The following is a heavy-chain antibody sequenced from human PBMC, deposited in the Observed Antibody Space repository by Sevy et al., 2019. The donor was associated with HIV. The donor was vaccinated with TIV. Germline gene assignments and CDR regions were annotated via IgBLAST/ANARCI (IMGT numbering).Heavy chain of an antibody. D-gene: IGHD2-8*02. V-gene: IGHV3-30*02. CDR1: GFTFSNHG. CDR3: AKDRKVLLVVYAIPFDVFDI. J-gene: IGHJ3*02. CDR2: IRYDGSNE. Sequence: GGSLRLSCAASGFTFSNHGMHWVRQAPGKGLEWVAFIRYDGSNEYYGDSVKGRFTISRDNSKDTLYLQMNSLRPEDTAVYFCAKDRKVLLVVYAIPFDVFDIWGRGTMVTVSS.